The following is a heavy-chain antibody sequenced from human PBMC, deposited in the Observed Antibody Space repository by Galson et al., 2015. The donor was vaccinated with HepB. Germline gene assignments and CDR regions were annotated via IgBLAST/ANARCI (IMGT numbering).Heavy chain of an antibody. CDR2: IYPGDSDT. V-gene: IGHV5-51*01. Sequence: QSGAEVKKPGESLKISCKGSGYSFTSYWIGWVRQMPGKGLEWMGIIYPGDSDTRYSPSFQGQVTISADKSISTAYLQWSSLKASDTAMYYCARHGRYFDWLSNHLYGMDVWGQGTTVTVSS. CDR3: ARHGRYFDWLSNHLYGMDV. J-gene: IGHJ6*02. CDR1: GYSFTSYW. D-gene: IGHD3-9*01.